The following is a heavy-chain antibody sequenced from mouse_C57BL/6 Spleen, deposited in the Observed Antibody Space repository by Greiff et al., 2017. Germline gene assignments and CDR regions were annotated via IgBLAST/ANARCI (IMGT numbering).Heavy chain of an antibody. Sequence: QVQLQQSGAELVRPGASVTLSCKASGYTFTDYEMHWVKQTPVHGLEWIGAIDPETGGTAYNQKFKGKAILTADKSSSTAYMELRSLTSEDSAVYYCTRSPSYDGFYCDYWGQGTTLTVSA. J-gene: IGHJ2*01. D-gene: IGHD2-3*01. CDR3: TRSPSYDGFYCDY. CDR2: IDPETGGT. V-gene: IGHV1-15*01. CDR1: GYTFTDYE.